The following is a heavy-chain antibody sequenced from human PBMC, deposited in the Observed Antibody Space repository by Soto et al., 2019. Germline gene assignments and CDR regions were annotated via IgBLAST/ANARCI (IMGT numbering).Heavy chain of an antibody. V-gene: IGHV3-53*01. D-gene: IGHD3-16*01. CDR1: GFTVTSKY. J-gene: IGHJ6*02. CDR3: AREEALTVGGGHYYYGMDV. CDR2: IYSSGST. Sequence: EVQLVESGGRLIQPGGSLRLSCVASGFTVTSKYMSWVRHAPGKGLEWVSVIYSSGSTYYAESVKGRFTSSRDNSKNTVYLQLNSLGGEGTGVYYCAREEALTVGGGHYYYGMDVWGQGTKVTVSS.